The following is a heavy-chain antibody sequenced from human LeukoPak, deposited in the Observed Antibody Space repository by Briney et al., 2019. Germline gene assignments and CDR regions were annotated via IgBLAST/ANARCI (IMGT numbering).Heavy chain of an antibody. J-gene: IGHJ4*02. CDR1: GFTFSSYW. D-gene: IGHD3-10*01. CDR2: INSDGSST. Sequence: PGGSLRLSCAASGFTFSSYWMHWVRQAPGKGLVWVSRINSDGSSTSYADSVKGRFTISRDNAKNTLYLQMNSLRAEDTAVYYCASELLWFGELLSPSFDYWGQGTLVTVSS. CDR3: ASELLWFGELLSPSFDY. V-gene: IGHV3-74*01.